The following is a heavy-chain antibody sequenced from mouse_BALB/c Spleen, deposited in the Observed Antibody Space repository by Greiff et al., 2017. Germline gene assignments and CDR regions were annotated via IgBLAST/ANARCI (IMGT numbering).Heavy chain of an antibody. CDR3: ARGGLQFAY. CDR1: GYTFTDYW. D-gene: IGHD2-4*01. Sequence: VQLQQPGAELVMPGASVKMSCKASGYTFTDYWMHWVKQRPGQGLEWIGAIDTSDSYTSYNQKFKGKATLTVDESSSTAYMQLSSLTSEDSAVYYYARGGLQFAYWGQGTLVTVSA. V-gene: IGHV1-69*01. J-gene: IGHJ3*01. CDR2: IDTSDSYT.